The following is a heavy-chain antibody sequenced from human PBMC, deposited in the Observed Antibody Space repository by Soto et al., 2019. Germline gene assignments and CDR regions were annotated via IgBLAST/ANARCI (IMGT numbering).Heavy chain of an antibody. V-gene: IGHV4-30-4*02. CDR1: GGSISSGDYY. CDR3: ARGLRDGYNYAYFDY. J-gene: IGHJ4*02. CDR2: IYHSGST. Sequence: SETLSLTCTVSGGSISSGDYYWSWIRQPPGKGLEWIGYIYHSGSTYYNPSLKSRVTISVDTSKNQFSLKLSSVTAADTAVYYCARGLRDGYNYAYFDYWGQGTLVTVSS. D-gene: IGHD5-12*01.